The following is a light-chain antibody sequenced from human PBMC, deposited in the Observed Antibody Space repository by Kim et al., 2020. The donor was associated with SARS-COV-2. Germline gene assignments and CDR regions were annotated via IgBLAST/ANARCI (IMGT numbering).Light chain of an antibody. CDR3: NSRDTSHFVI. J-gene: IGLJ2*01. V-gene: IGLV3-19*01. CDR2: GKN. CDR1: SLRKYY. Sequence: QDPVVSVALGQTVRITCQGDSLRKYYATWYQQKPGQAPVLLISGKNNRPSGIPDRFSGSSSGNTASLTIAGAQAEDEADYYCNSRDTSHFVIFGGGTKLTVL.